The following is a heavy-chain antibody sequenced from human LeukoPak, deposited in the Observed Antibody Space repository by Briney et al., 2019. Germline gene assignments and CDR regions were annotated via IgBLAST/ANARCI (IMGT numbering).Heavy chain of an antibody. D-gene: IGHD3-10*01. V-gene: IGHV4-59*01. CDR1: GGSISSYY. Sequence: TASETLSLTCTVSGGSISSYYWSWIRQPPGKGLEWIGYIYYSGSTNYNPSLKSRVTISVDTSKNQFSLKLSSVTAADTAVYYCARGANSRVWFGELSTLDYWGQGTLVTVSS. CDR3: ARGANSRVWFGELSTLDY. CDR2: IYYSGST. J-gene: IGHJ4*02.